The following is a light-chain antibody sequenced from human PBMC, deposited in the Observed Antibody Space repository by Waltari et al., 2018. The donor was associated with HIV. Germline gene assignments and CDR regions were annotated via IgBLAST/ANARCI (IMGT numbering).Light chain of an antibody. Sequence: SHELTKPPSVSESPRQTARITCSGVALPTRNTYWDWRKLVQAPVLVIHEANKRPTGIPGRFSGSSSGTMVTVTINGAQVRDEPDYYCYSTDISDNYGLFGGGTKLTVL. V-gene: IGLV3-10*01. CDR3: YSTDISDNYGL. CDR2: EAN. J-gene: IGLJ3*02. CDR1: ALPTRN.